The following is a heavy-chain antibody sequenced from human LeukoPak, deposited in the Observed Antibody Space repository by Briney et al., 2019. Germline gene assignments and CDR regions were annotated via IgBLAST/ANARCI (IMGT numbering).Heavy chain of an antibody. J-gene: IGHJ4*02. V-gene: IGHV3-48*04. D-gene: IGHD2-15*01. CDR3: ARDPIVAGRSWFDY. CDR1: GFTFSSYS. CDR2: ISSSSSTI. Sequence: GGSLRLSCAASGFTFSSYSMNWVRQAPGKGLEWVSYISSSSSTIYYADSVKGRFTISRDNAKNSLYLQMNSLRAEDTAVYYCARDPIVAGRSWFDYWGQGTLVTVSS.